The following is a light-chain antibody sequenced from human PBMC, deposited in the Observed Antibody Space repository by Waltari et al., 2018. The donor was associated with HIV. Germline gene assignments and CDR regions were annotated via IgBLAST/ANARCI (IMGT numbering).Light chain of an antibody. CDR2: TTN. CDR3: VLYMGSGIWV. Sequence: QTVVPQQPSSSVSPGGTVTLTSGLPPAPVSLDSNPSWYQQTPGQAPRTLIYTTNIRSSGVPDRFSGSILGDKAALTITGAQADDESDYYCVLYMGSGIWVFGGGTKLTVL. V-gene: IGLV8-61*01. J-gene: IGLJ3*02. CDR1: PAPVSLDSN.